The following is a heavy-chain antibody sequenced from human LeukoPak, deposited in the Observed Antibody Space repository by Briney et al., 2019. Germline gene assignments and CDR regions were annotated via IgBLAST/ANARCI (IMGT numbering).Heavy chain of an antibody. Sequence: GGSLRLSCAASGFTFSSYSMNWVRQAPGKGLEWVSGISPSGDISYHTDSVKGRFTISRDNSMSTVSLQMNNLRAEDTALYYCAKDRDWDAFDAWGQGTLVTVSP. CDR3: AKDRDWDAFDA. V-gene: IGHV3-23*01. J-gene: IGHJ5*02. D-gene: IGHD3/OR15-3a*01. CDR2: ISPSGDIS. CDR1: GFTFSSYS.